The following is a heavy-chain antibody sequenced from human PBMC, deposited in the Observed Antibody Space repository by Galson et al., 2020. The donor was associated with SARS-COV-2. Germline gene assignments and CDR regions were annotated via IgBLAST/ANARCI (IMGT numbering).Heavy chain of an antibody. CDR2: ISWNGSNK. Sequence: GGSLRLSCAASGFTFSDYAMHWVRQAPGKGLEWVAVISWNGSNKGYADSVKGRFTISRDNSKNSLYLQMNSLRAEDTALYYCAKLPLGDSYGGPGRGYWGQGTLVTVSS. D-gene: IGHD5-18*01. J-gene: IGHJ4*02. CDR1: GFTFSDYA. V-gene: IGHV3-9*01. CDR3: AKLPLGDSYGGPGRGY.